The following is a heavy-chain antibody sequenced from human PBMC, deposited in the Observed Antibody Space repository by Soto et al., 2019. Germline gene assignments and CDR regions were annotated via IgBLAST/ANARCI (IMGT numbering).Heavy chain of an antibody. V-gene: IGHV2-5*02. CDR2: IYWDDDE. Sequence: QITLKESGPTLVKPTQTLTLTCTFSGFSLSTNGVGVGWIRQPPGKALEWLALIYWDDDERYNTSLKTRLTITQETSQNQVVFTMTNMDPVDTATYSCAPRASGIKEGILDYWGQGTLVTVS. D-gene: IGHD3-3*01. CDR1: GFSLSTNGVG. CDR3: APRASGIKEGILDY. J-gene: IGHJ4*02.